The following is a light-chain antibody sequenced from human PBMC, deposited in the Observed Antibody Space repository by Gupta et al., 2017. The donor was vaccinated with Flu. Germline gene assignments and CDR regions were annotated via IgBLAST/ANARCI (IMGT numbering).Light chain of an antibody. CDR1: TGAVSSGHY. Sequence: TLTCGSRTGAVSSGHYSYWLQQKPGQAPRTLIYDASNKHSLTPARFSGSLLGGKASLTISGAQPEEEAEYYCLLYDSGARPVVFGGGTKLTVL. J-gene: IGLJ2*01. CDR2: DAS. CDR3: LLYDSGARPVV. V-gene: IGLV7-46*01.